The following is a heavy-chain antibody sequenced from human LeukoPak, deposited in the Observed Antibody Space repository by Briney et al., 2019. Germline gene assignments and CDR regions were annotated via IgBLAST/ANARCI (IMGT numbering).Heavy chain of an antibody. Sequence: SETLSLTCAVYGGSFSGYYWSWIRQPPGKGLEWIGEINHSGSTNYNPSLKSRVTISVDTSKNQFSLKQSSVTAADTAVYYCARDPYYYGSGSEFDYWGQGTLVTVSS. CDR3: ARDPYYYGSGSEFDY. D-gene: IGHD3-10*01. V-gene: IGHV4-34*01. J-gene: IGHJ4*02. CDR1: GGSFSGYY. CDR2: INHSGST.